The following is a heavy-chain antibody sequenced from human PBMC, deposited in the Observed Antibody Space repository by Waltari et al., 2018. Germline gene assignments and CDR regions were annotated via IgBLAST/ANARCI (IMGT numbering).Heavy chain of an antibody. V-gene: IGHV3-23*04. D-gene: IGHD1-26*01. J-gene: IGHJ4*02. Sequence: EVQLVESGGGLVQPGGSLRLSCAASGFTFSSYAMSWVGQAPGKVLEWVSAISGSGGSTYYTDSVKCRFTISRDKSKNTLYLQMNSLRAEDTAVYYCAKEPDFVSGSYSYFDYWGQGTLVTVSS. CDR3: AKEPDFVSGSYSYFDY. CDR2: ISGSGGST. CDR1: GFTFSSYA.